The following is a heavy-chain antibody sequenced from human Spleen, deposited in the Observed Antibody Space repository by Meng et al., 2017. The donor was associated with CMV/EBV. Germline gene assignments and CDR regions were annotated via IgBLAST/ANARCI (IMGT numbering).Heavy chain of an antibody. Sequence: GSLRLSCTVSGGSISSYYWSWIRQPPGKGLEWIGYIYYSGSTNYNPSLKSRVTISVDTSKNQFSLKLSSVTAADTAVYYCARQRNWSYAYYLVYWGQGTLVTVSS. CDR1: GGSISSYY. J-gene: IGHJ4*02. CDR3: ARQRNWSYAYYLVY. V-gene: IGHV4-59*01. D-gene: IGHD1-7*01. CDR2: IYYSGST.